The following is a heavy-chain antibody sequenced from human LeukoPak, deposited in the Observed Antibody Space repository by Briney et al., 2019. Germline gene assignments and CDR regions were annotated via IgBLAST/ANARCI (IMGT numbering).Heavy chain of an antibody. CDR3: ARHRYYYGSGSTNWFDP. D-gene: IGHD3-10*01. CDR1: GGSISSYY. V-gene: IGHV4-59*01. J-gene: IGHJ5*02. CDR2: IYYSGST. Sequence: PSETLSLTCTVSGGSISSYYWSWIRQPPGKGLEWIGYIYYSGSTNYNPSLKSRVTISVDTSKNQFSLKLSSVTAADTAVYYCARHRYYYGSGSTNWFDPWGQGTLVTVSS.